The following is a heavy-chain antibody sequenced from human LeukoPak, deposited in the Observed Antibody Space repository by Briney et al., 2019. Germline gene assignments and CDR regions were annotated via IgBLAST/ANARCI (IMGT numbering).Heavy chain of an antibody. CDR2: ISAYNGNT. Sequence: ASVKVSCKASGYTFTNYAISWVRQAPGQGLEWMGWISAYNGNTNYAQKLQGRVTMTTDTSTSTAYMELRSLRSDDTAVYYCARVTYSSSWLTYYYMDVWGKGTTVTVSS. D-gene: IGHD6-13*01. CDR3: ARVTYSSSWLTYYYMDV. J-gene: IGHJ6*03. V-gene: IGHV1-18*01. CDR1: GYTFTNYA.